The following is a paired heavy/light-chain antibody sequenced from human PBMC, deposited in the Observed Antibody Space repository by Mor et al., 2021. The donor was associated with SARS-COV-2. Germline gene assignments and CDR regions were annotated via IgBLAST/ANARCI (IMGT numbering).Heavy chain of an antibody. CDR2: MSNSGGST. D-gene: IGHD3-22*01. V-gene: IGHV3-23*01. Sequence: EVQLLESGGGLVQPGGSLRLSCAASGFTFSSYAMSWVRQAPGKGLEWVSAMSNSGGSTYYADSVKGRFTISRDNSKNTLYLQMNSLRAEDTAVYYCAKTPYRDDSSGYYLDYWGQGTLVTVSS. CDR1: GFTFSSYA. CDR3: AKTPYRDDSSGYYLDY. J-gene: IGHJ4*02.
Light chain of an antibody. CDR2: LNSDGSH. CDR3: QTWGTGIRV. Sequence: QLVLTQSPSASASLGASVKLTCTLSSGHSSYAIAWHQQQPEKGPRYLMKLNSDGSHTKGDGIPDRFSGSSSGAERYLTISSLQSEDEADYYCQTWGTGIRVFGGGTKLTVL. J-gene: IGLJ2*01. V-gene: IGLV4-69*01. CDR1: SGHSSYA.